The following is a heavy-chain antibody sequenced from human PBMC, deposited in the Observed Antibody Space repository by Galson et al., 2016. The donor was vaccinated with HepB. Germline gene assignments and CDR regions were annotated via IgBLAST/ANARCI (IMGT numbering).Heavy chain of an antibody. V-gene: IGHV3-30*18. CDR3: AKGSLSGYVVGIDF. Sequence: SLRLSCAASGFTFSGYGMHWVRQAPGKGLEWVSLMSYDGSTKYYADSVKGRFTITRDNSKNTLYLQMNSLRAEDTAVYYCAKGSLSGYVVGIDFWGQGTLVTVSS. CDR2: MSYDGSTK. J-gene: IGHJ4*02. CDR1: GFTFSGYG. D-gene: IGHD3-22*01.